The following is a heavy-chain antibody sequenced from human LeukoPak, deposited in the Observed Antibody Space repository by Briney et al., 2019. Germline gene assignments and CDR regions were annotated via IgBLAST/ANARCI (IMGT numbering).Heavy chain of an antibody. Sequence: PGGSLRLSCVDSGFTFSRSWMTWLRQAPGKGPEWLAYINEDGKTKNYVDSVKGRFTISGDNAENSLYLQMNSLRADDTAVYYCARDFSWQQFDYWGQGTLVTVSS. CDR3: ARDFSWQQFDY. V-gene: IGHV3-7*01. J-gene: IGHJ4*02. D-gene: IGHD5-24*01. CDR1: GFTFSRSW. CDR2: INEDGKTK.